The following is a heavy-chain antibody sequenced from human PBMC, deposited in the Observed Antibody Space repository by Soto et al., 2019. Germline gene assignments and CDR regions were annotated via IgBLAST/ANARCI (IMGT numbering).Heavy chain of an antibody. Sequence: QVQLVESGGGVVQPGRSLRLSCAASGFTFFSRYGMHWVRLAPGKGLEWVALISYDGSSKYYANSVKGRFTISRDNSKNTLYLQMNSMRVEDTAVYYCAKYQVELIGYSGSSKALGMDVWGQGTTVTVSS. CDR1: GFTFFSRYG. J-gene: IGHJ6*02. D-gene: IGHD6-6*01. V-gene: IGHV3-30*18. CDR2: ISYDGSSK. CDR3: AKYQVELIGYSGSSKALGMDV.